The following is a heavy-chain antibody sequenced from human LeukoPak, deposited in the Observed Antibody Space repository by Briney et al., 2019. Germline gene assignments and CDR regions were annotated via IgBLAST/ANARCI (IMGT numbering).Heavy chain of an antibody. V-gene: IGHV3-30*14. J-gene: IGHJ4*02. CDR1: GFTFSSYA. CDR3: GRVPGGSYCPDY. Sequence: GGSGFLHCSCSGFTFSSYAMRWVRQAPGKGLEWVALISYDGSNKYYADSVKGRFTISRDNSETPLYLQMNSLRAEDTAVYDGGRVPGGSYCPDYLGQGTLVTVSS. CDR2: ISYDGSNK. D-gene: IGHD1-26*01.